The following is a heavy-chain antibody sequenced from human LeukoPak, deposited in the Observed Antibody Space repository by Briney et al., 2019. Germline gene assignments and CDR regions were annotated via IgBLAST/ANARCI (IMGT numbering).Heavy chain of an antibody. V-gene: IGHV1-2*06. D-gene: IGHD7-27*01. CDR3: ARDLSSTSNWELDY. Sequence: ASVKVSCKASGYTFIHYFIHWVRQAPGQGLEWMGRTNSNTGGTEYTQKFQGRVTMTRDTSITTVYMELSSLTSDDSAVYYCARDLSSTSNWELDYWGQGTLVTVSS. CDR1: GYTFIHYF. CDR2: TNSNTGGT. J-gene: IGHJ4*02.